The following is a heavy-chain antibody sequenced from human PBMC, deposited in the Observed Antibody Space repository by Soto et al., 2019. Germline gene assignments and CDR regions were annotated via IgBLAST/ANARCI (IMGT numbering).Heavy chain of an antibody. CDR3: VRSGYNYNLLDY. CDR2: SSNSGSFT. Sequence: PGGSRRLSCAASGFTFSDHYMSWIRQAPGKGLEWIGYSSNSGSFTRYADSVKGRFSISRDNAKSSLYLQINSLRGDDTATYFCVRSGYNYNLLDYWGQGTPVTVAS. D-gene: IGHD1-1*01. CDR1: GFTFSDHY. V-gene: IGHV3-11*06. J-gene: IGHJ4*02.